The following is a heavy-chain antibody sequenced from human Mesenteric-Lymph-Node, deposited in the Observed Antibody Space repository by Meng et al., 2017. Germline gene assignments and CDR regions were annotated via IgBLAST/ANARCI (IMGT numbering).Heavy chain of an antibody. CDR1: GASISSGDYY. CDR2: ISYSGST. V-gene: IGHV4-30-4*01. D-gene: IGHD3-22*01. J-gene: IGHJ4*02. Sequence: VQPQESGPGLVRPSETLSLTCTVSGASISSGDYYWSWIRQPPGKGLEYIGYISYSGSTYYIPSLKSRLTISADTSKNQLSLKLNSVTAADTAVYYCASSDYYRSDYWGQGTLVTVSS. CDR3: ASSDYYRSDY.